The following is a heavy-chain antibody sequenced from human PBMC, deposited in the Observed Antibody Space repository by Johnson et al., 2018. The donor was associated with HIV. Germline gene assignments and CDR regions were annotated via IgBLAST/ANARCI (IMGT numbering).Heavy chain of an antibody. CDR2: IKSKTDGGTT. D-gene: IGHD3-16*02. V-gene: IGHV3-15*01. CDR3: STDQAGDYVWGSYRYAFDI. J-gene: IGHJ3*02. Sequence: VQLVESGGGLVKPGGSLRLSCSASGFTFSSAWMSWVRQAPGKGLAWVGRIKSKTDGGTTDYAAPVTGRFTISRDDSKNALFLQMNSLKTEDTAVYFCSTDQAGDYVWGSYRYAFDIWGQGTKVTVSS. CDR1: GFTFSSAW.